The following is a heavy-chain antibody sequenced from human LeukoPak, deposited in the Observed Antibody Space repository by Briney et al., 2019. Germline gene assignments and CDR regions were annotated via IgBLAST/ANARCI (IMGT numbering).Heavy chain of an antibody. CDR2: ISGSGGST. CDR1: GFTFSSYA. J-gene: IGHJ4*02. CDR3: AVRTRSDYLDY. V-gene: IGHV3-23*01. Sequence: GGSLRLSCAASGFTFSSYAMSWVRQAPGQGLEWVSAISGSGGSTYYADSVKGRFTISRDNSKNTLYLQMNSLRAEDTAVYYCAVRTRSDYLDYWGQGTLVTVSS. D-gene: IGHD2-15*01.